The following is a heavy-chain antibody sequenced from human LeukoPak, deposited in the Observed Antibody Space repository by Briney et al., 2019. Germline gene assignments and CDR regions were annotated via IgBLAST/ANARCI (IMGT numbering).Heavy chain of an antibody. V-gene: IGHV3-30*04. CDR3: ARESSAYFHHTGYYFSGAFDI. D-gene: IGHD3-22*01. J-gene: IGHJ3*02. Sequence: GSLRLSCAASGFTFSSYAMHWVRQAPGKGLEWVAVISYDGSNKYYADSVKGRFTISRDNAKNSLYLQMNSLRAEDTALYYCARESSAYFHHTGYYFSGAFDIWGQGTTVTVSS. CDR2: ISYDGSNK. CDR1: GFTFSSYA.